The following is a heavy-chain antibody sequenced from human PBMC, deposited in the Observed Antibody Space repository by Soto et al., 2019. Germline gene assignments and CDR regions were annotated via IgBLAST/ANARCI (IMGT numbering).Heavy chain of an antibody. CDR2: IYSVGST. J-gene: IGHJ6*02. CDR3: ARGWGGYDYYYYGMDV. Sequence: GGSLRLSCAASGFTVSSNYMSWVRQAPGKGLEGVSVIYSVGSTYYADSVKGRFTISRHNSKNTLYLQMNSLRAEDTAVYYCARGWGGYDYYYYGMDVWGQGTTVTVSS. D-gene: IGHD5-12*01. V-gene: IGHV3-53*04. CDR1: GFTVSSNY.